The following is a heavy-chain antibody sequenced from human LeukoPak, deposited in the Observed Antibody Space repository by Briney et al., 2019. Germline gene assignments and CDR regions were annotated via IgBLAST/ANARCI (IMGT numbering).Heavy chain of an antibody. J-gene: IGHJ4*02. CDR3: AKDDSGYYSYFDY. CDR1: GFTFSSYA. V-gene: IGHV3-23*01. D-gene: IGHD3-22*01. CDR2: ISGSGGST. Sequence: GGSLRLSCAASGFTFSSYAMSWVRQAPGKGLEWVSAISGSGGSTYYADSVKGRFTISRDNSKNTLYLQMNSLRAEDTGVYYCAKDDSGYYSYFDYWGQGTLVTVSS.